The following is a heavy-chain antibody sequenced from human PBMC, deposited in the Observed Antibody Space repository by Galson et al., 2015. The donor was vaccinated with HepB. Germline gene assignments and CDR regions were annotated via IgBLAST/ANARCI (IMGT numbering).Heavy chain of an antibody. D-gene: IGHD6-13*01. CDR1: GGSFSGYY. CDR3: ARVDKQQLVGGYFDY. V-gene: IGHV4-34*01. CDR2: INHSGST. J-gene: IGHJ4*02. Sequence: ETLSLTCAVYGGSFSGYYWSWIRQPPGKGLEWIGEINHSGSTNYNPSLKSRVTISVDTSKNQFSLKLSSVTAADTAVYYCARVDKQQLVGGYFDYWGQGTLVTVSS.